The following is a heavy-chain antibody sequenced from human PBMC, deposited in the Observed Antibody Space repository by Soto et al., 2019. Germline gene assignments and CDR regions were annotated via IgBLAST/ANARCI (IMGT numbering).Heavy chain of an antibody. Sequence: SQTRSLTCXISGDSVSSNSAAWNWFRQSPSRGLEWLGRTYYRSKWYNDYAVSVKSRITINPDTSKNQFSLQLNSVTPEDTAINYCTRALSGSGPDSWGQGTLVTVSS. CDR3: TRALSGSGPDS. J-gene: IGHJ4*02. V-gene: IGHV6-1*01. D-gene: IGHD6-19*01. CDR1: GDSVSSNSAA. CDR2: TYYRSKWYN.